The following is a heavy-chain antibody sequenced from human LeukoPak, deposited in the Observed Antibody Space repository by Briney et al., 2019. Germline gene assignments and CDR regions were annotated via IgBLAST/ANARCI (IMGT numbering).Heavy chain of an antibody. Sequence: GGSLRLSCAASGFTFNIYTMYWVRQVPGKGLEWVSGIRHSDGNTYYADSVKGRFTISSDKYKNILFLQMNSLKTEDTAVYYCTRHEDLAYCGGDCYSGDYWGQGILVTVSS. D-gene: IGHD2-21*02. J-gene: IGHJ4*02. V-gene: IGHV3-23*01. CDR1: GFTFNIYT. CDR2: IRHSDGNT. CDR3: TRHEDLAYCGGDCYSGDY.